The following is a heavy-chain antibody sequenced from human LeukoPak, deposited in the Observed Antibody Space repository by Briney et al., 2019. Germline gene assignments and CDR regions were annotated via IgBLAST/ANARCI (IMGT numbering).Heavy chain of an antibody. CDR1: GFTFSSYG. D-gene: IGHD6-6*01. Sequence: GRSLRLSCAASGFTFSSYGMHWVRQAPGKGLEWVAVISYDGSNKYYADSVKGRFTISRDNSKSTLYLQMNSLRAEDTAVYYCAKALHPSWRYYYGMDVWGKGTTVTVSS. J-gene: IGHJ6*04. CDR3: AKALHPSWRYYYGMDV. CDR2: ISYDGSNK. V-gene: IGHV3-30*18.